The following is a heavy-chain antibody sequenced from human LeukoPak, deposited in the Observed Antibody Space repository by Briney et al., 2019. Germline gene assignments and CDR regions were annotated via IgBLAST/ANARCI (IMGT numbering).Heavy chain of an antibody. J-gene: IGHJ4*02. CDR1: GGTLSSYA. D-gene: IGHD5-24*01. CDR2: IIPIFGTA. CDR3: ARAVSNGDGYIDY. V-gene: IGHV1-69*13. Sequence: SVKVSCKASGGTLSSYAISWVRQAPGQGLEWMGGIIPIFGTANYAQKFQGRVTITADESTSTAYMELSSLRSEDTAVYYCARAVSNGDGYIDYWGQGTLVTVSS.